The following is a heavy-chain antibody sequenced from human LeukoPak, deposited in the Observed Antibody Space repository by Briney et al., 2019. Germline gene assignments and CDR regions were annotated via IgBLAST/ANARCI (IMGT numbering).Heavy chain of an antibody. J-gene: IGHJ5*02. CDR3: AKDSSSWGFGLYNWFDP. Sequence: SVKVSCKASGGTFSSYAISWVRQAPGQGLEWMGRIIPILGIANYAQKFQGRVTITADKSTSTAYMELSSLRSEDTAVYYCAKDSSSWGFGLYNWFDPWGQGTLVTVSS. D-gene: IGHD6-13*01. V-gene: IGHV1-69*04. CDR1: GGTFSSYA. CDR2: IIPILGIA.